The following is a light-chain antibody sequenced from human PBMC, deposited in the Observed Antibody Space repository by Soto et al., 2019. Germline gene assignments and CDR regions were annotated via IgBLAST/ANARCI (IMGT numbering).Light chain of an antibody. J-gene: IGKJ4*01. V-gene: IGKV1-5*03. Sequence: DIQLTQSPSTLSASVGDTITITCRASQSINTWLAWYQQRPGKAPKLLIYKASSLEGGVPSRFSGSGSGTEFTLTISSLQPDDFGTYYCQKYDTSPLTFGGGTKVEVK. CDR1: QSINTW. CDR2: KAS. CDR3: QKYDTSPLT.